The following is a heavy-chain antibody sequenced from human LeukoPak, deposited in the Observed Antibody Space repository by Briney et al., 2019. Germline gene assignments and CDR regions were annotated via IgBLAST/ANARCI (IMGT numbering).Heavy chain of an antibody. CDR2: IIPILGIA. CDR3: ATSGYSYGSRGRDYYGMDV. CDR1: GGTFSSYA. D-gene: IGHD5-18*01. V-gene: IGHV1-69*04. J-gene: IGHJ6*02. Sequence: SVKVSCKASGGTFSSYAISWVRQAPGQGLEWMGRIIPILGIANYAQKFQGRVTITADKSTSTAYMELSSLRSEDTAVYYCATSGYSYGSRGRDYYGMDVWGQGTTVTVSS.